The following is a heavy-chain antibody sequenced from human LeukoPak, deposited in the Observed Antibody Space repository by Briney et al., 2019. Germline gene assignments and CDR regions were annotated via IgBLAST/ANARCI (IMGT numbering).Heavy chain of an antibody. V-gene: IGHV3-21*01. J-gene: IGHJ4*02. D-gene: IGHD6-13*01. Sequence: PGGSLRLSCAASGFTFSSYSMNWVRQAPGKGLEWVSSISSSSSYIYYADSVKGRFTISRDNAKNSLYLQMNSLRAEDTAVYYCARDNSAERGQQLANWGQGTLVTVSS. CDR3: ARDNSAERGQQLAN. CDR2: ISSSSSYI. CDR1: GFTFSSYS.